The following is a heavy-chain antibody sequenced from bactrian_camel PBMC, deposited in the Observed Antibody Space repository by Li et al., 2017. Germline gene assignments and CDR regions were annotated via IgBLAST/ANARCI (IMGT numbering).Heavy chain of an antibody. Sequence: QLVESGGALVQPGGSLSLSCAASGFTFSTLAMTWVRRAPGKGLEWVSTVNKGGDGTYYADSVKGRVTISRDNVKNTVYLQMNSLKLEDTAVYYCVIPGVADFGYWGQGTQVTVS. CDR2: VNKGGDGT. D-gene: IGHD5*01. CDR1: GFTFSTLA. J-gene: IGHJ6*01. V-gene: IGHV3S35*01. CDR3: VIPGVADFGY.